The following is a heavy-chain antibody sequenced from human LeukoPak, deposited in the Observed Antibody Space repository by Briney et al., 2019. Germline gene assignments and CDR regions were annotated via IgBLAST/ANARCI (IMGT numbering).Heavy chain of an antibody. CDR3: AREGRYTHDSFDI. CDR2: INWNGRST. Sequence: PGGSLRLSCAASGFTFDGHGMIWVRQAPGKGLEDGSSINWNGRSTIYADAVRGRFIISRNGTRNSLDWQMDSLRADDTALYYCAREGRYTHDSFDIWGPGTMVTVSS. D-gene: IGHD1-1*01. V-gene: IGHV3-20*04. CDR1: GFTFDGHG. J-gene: IGHJ3*02.